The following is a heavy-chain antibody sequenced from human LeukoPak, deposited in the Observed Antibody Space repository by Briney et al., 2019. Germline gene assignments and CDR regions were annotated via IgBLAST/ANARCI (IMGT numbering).Heavy chain of an antibody. Sequence: SETLSLTCAVSGGSFSSSNWWSWVRQPPGKGLEWIGEIYHSGSTNYNPSLKSRVTISVDKSKNQFSLKLSSVTAADTAVYYCARGRGVMVRGVMDYWGQGTLVTVSS. J-gene: IGHJ4*02. D-gene: IGHD3-10*01. CDR2: IYHSGST. V-gene: IGHV4-4*02. CDR3: ARGRGVMVRGVMDY. CDR1: GGSFSSSNW.